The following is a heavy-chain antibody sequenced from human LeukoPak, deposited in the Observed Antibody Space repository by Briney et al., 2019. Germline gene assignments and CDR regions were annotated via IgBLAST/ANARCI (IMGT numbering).Heavy chain of an antibody. V-gene: IGHV3-74*01. J-gene: IGHJ4*02. CDR1: GFTFSSCW. Sequence: GGSLRLSCEASGFTFSSCWMHWVRQAPGKGLVWVSRINSDGSSTRYADSVKGRFTIPRDNAKNTLHLQMNSLRAEDTAVYYCARDLVGGWDDSSGYYYGYFDYWGQGTLVTVSS. CDR3: ARDLVGGWDDSSGYYYGYFDY. D-gene: IGHD3-22*01. CDR2: INSDGSST.